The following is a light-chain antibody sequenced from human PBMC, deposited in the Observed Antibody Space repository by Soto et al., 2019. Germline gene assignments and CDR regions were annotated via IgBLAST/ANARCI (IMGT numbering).Light chain of an antibody. CDR3: QQYNTYPLT. CDR1: QSISTW. CDR2: KAS. J-gene: IGKJ4*01. V-gene: IGKV1-5*03. Sequence: DIPMTQSPSTLSASVGDRVTITCRASQSISTWLAWYQQIPGKAPKLLIYKASSLEGGVPSRFSGSGSGTEFNITISSLQPDDFATYYCQQYNTYPLTFGGGTTVDIK.